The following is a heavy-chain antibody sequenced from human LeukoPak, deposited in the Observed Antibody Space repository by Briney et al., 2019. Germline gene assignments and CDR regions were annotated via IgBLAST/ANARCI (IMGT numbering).Heavy chain of an antibody. J-gene: IGHJ4*02. CDR3: ASGYCSSTSCYSYDY. CDR2: IIPILGIA. V-gene: IGHV1-69*04. Sequence: SVKVSCKASGGTFSSYAISWVRQAPGQGLEWMGRIIPILGIANYAQRFQGRVTITADKSTSTAYMELSSLRSEDTAVYYCASGYCSSTSCYSYDYWGQGTLVTVSS. CDR1: GGTFSSYA. D-gene: IGHD2-2*02.